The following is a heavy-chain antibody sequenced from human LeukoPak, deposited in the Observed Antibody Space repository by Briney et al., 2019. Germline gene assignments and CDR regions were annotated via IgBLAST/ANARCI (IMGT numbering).Heavy chain of an antibody. CDR3: AGETNNYDYVWGSYRLGNDY. J-gene: IGHJ4*02. CDR2: IYTSGST. V-gene: IGHV4-61*02. D-gene: IGHD3-16*02. Sequence: SETLSLTCTVSGGSISSGSYYRSWIRQPAGKGLEWIGRIYTSGSTNYNPSLKSRVTISVDTSKNQFSLKLSSVTAADTAVYYCAGETNNYDYVWGSYRLGNDYWGQGTLVTVSS. CDR1: GGSISSGSYY.